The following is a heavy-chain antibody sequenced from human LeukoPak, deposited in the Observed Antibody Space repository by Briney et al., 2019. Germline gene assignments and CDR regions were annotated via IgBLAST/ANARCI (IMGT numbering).Heavy chain of an antibody. D-gene: IGHD5-18*01. CDR1: GFTFSSYA. CDR3: TRRYEVDTAMDFDY. J-gene: IGHJ4*02. V-gene: IGHV3-30*04. Sequence: GGSLRLSCAASGFTFSSYAMHWVRQAPGKGLEWVAVISYDGSNKYYADSVKGRFTISRDNSKNTLYLQMNSLKTEDTAVYYCTRRYEVDTAMDFDYWGQGTLVTVSS. CDR2: ISYDGSNK.